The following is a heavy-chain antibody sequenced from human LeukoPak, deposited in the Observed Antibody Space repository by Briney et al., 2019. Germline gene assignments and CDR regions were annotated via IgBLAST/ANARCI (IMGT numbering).Heavy chain of an antibody. CDR2: ISPNSGDT. V-gene: IGHV1-2*02. CDR3: AREVQLSMVRGVWPDY. CDR1: GYTFTGYY. J-gene: IGHJ4*02. Sequence: GASVKVSCKASGYTFTGYYMHWVRQAPGQGLEWMGWISPNSGDTNYAQKFQGRVTMTRDTSISTAYMELSRLRSDDTAVYYCAREVQLSMVRGVWPDYWGQGTLVTVSS. D-gene: IGHD3-10*01.